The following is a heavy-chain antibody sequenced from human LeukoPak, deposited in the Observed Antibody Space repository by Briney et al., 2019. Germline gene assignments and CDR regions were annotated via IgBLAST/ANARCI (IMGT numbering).Heavy chain of an antibody. D-gene: IGHD1-1*01. Sequence: GGSLRLSCAASGFTFSSYAMNWVRQVPGKGLEWVSAISSSGGSTYYADSVKGRYTISRDNSKNTLYLQMNSLRVEDTAVYYCARLGLEVGGPNWFDPWGQGTLVTVSS. J-gene: IGHJ5*02. CDR3: ARLGLEVGGPNWFDP. V-gene: IGHV3-23*01. CDR1: GFTFSSYA. CDR2: ISSSGGST.